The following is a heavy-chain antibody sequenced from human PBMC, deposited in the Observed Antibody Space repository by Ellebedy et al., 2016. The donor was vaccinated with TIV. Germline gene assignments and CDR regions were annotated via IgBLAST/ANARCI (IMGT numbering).Heavy chain of an antibody. CDR2: ISGSGGST. CDR1: GFTFSSYA. CDR3: ARADWSTRYYFDY. V-gene: IGHV3-23*01. D-gene: IGHD3-9*01. Sequence: PGGSLRLSCAASGFTFSSYAMSWVRQAPGKGLEWVSAISGSGGSTYYADSVKGRFTISRDNSKNTLYLQMNSLRAEDTAVYYCARADWSTRYYFDYWGQGTLVTVSS. J-gene: IGHJ4*02.